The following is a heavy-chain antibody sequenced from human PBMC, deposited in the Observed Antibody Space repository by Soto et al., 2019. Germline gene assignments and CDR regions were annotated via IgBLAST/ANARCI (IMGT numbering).Heavy chain of an antibody. CDR2: ISHDGSKK. J-gene: IGHJ6*02. Sequence: GGSLRLSCAASGFTFTNYRIHWVRQAPGKGLEWVAFISHDGSKKKFVDSVKGRFTISRDDSGNTLYLQMNSLRADDTAVYFCAKDWNDANYDYGTDVWGQGTTVTVSS. CDR1: GFTFTNYR. D-gene: IGHD1-1*01. CDR3: AKDWNDANYDYGTDV. V-gene: IGHV3-30*18.